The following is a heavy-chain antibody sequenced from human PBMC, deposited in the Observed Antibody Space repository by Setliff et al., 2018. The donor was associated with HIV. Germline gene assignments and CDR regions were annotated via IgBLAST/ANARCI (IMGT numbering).Heavy chain of an antibody. CDR2: IYFRGSA. Sequence: PSETLSLTCTVSGGSISSKDHYWGWIWQSPGKGLEWIATIYFRGSAYYNPSLRSRVTISVDTSKNQFSLKLSSVAAADTAVYYCARLVGYYRSDNANYYYMDVWGKGTTVTVSS. V-gene: IGHV4-39*01. J-gene: IGHJ6*03. D-gene: IGHD3-16*02. CDR1: GGSISSKDHY. CDR3: ARLVGYYRSDNANYYYMDV.